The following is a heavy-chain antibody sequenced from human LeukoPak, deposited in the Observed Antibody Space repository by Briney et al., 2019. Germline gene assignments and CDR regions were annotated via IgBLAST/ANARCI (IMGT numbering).Heavy chain of an antibody. CDR2: INPSGGST. CDR3: ARAAAAGKVDY. V-gene: IGHV1-46*01. J-gene: IGHJ4*02. Sequence: GASVKVSCKASGYTFTNYYMHWVRQAPGQGLEWVGIINPSGGSTNYAQKFQGRITMTRDRSTSTVYMELSSLRSEDTAVYYCARAAAAGKVDYWGQGTLVTVSS. D-gene: IGHD6-13*01. CDR1: GYTFTNYY.